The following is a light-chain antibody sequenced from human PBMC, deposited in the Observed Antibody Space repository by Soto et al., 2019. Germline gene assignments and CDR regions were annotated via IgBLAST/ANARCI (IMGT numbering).Light chain of an antibody. Sequence: EVVLTQSPGTLSLSPGDRATLSCTASQSVSSNSLAWYQQIPGQPPRLLIYGASSRATGVPDRFTGSGSETHFTLPTTRLEPEDFAVFYCQHSGRSPPLTFGGGTKVEIK. CDR2: GAS. V-gene: IGKV3-20*01. CDR1: QSVSSNS. J-gene: IGKJ4*01. CDR3: QHSGRSPPLT.